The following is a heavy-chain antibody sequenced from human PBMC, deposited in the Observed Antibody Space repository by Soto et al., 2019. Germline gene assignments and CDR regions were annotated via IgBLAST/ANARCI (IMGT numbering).Heavy chain of an antibody. CDR2: IWYDGSNK. CDR1: GFTFSSYG. J-gene: IGHJ4*02. D-gene: IGHD3-22*01. V-gene: IGHV3-33*01. CDR3: ARDMHDGGAMIAN. Sequence: GGSLRLSCAASGFTFSSYGMHWVRQAPGKGLEWVAVIWYDGSNKYYADSVKGRFTISRDNSKNTLYLQMNSLRAEDTAVYYCARDMHDGGAMIANWGQGTLVTVSS.